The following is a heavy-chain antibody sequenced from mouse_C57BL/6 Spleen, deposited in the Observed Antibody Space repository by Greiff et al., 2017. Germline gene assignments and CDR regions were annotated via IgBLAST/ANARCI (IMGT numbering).Heavy chain of an antibody. V-gene: IGHV3-6*01. J-gene: IGHJ4*01. CDR1: GYSITSGYY. Sequence: VQLKESGPGLVKPSQSLSLTCSVTGYSITSGYYWNWIRQFPGNKLEWMGYISYDGSNNYNPSLKNRISITRDTSKNQFFLKLNSVTTEDTATYYCARELGRDYYAMDYWGQGTSVTVSS. D-gene: IGHD4-1*01. CDR2: ISYDGSN. CDR3: ARELGRDYYAMDY.